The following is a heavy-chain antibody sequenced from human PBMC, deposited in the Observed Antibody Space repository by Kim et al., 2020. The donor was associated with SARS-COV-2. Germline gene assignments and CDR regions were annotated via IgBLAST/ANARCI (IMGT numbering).Heavy chain of an antibody. V-gene: IGHV1-3*01. CDR3: ARDGSPSLPYYDILTGYTPLHPPRYGMDV. D-gene: IGHD3-9*01. CDR2: INAGNGNT. Sequence: ASVKVSCKASGYTFTSYAMHWVRQAPGQRLEWMGWINAGNGNTKYSQKFQGRVTITRDTSASTAYMELSSLRSEDTAVYYCARDGSPSLPYYDILTGYTPLHPPRYGMDVWGQGTTVTVSS. CDR1: GYTFTSYA. J-gene: IGHJ6*02.